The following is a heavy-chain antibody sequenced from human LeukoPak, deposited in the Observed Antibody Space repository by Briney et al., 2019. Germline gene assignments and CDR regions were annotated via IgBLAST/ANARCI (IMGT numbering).Heavy chain of an antibody. Sequence: GGSLRLSCAASGFTFSSYGVNWVRQAPGKGLEWVSYISYTSNTIYYADSVKGRFTISRDNAKNSLCLQMNSLRAEDTAVYYCARGGGNYYWYFDLWGRGTLVTVSS. CDR2: ISYTSNTI. D-gene: IGHD4-23*01. CDR1: GFTFSSYG. CDR3: ARGGGNYYWYFDL. V-gene: IGHV3-48*04. J-gene: IGHJ2*01.